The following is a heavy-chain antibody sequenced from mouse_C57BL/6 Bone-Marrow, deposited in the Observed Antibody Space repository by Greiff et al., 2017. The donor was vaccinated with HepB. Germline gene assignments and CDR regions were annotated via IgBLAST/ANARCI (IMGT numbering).Heavy chain of an antibody. Sequence: EVQLVESGGGLVQPGGSLKLSCAASGFTFSDYYMYWVRQTPEKRLEWVAYISNGGGSTYYPDTVKGRFTLSRDNAKNTLYLQMSRLKSEDTAMYYCAIHEEDYDYYEYFDVWGTGTTVTVSS. CDR2: ISNGGGST. D-gene: IGHD2-4*01. CDR3: AIHEEDYDYYEYFDV. V-gene: IGHV5-12*01. J-gene: IGHJ1*03. CDR1: GFTFSDYY.